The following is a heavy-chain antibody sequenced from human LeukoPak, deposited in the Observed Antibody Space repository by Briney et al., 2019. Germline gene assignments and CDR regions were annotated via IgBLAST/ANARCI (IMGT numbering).Heavy chain of an antibody. Sequence: ALVKVSCKASGGTFSSYAISWVRQAPGQGLEWMGGIIPIFGTANYAQKFQGRVTITTDESTSTAYMELSSLRSEDTAVYYCARERLGRGFDYWGQGTLVTVSS. CDR3: ARERLGRGFDY. V-gene: IGHV1-69*05. D-gene: IGHD7-27*01. J-gene: IGHJ4*02. CDR2: IIPIFGTA. CDR1: GGTFSSYA.